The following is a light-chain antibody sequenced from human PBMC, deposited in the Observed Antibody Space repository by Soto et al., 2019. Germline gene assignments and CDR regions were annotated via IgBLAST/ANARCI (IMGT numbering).Light chain of an antibody. Sequence: EIWMTHSLSILSESPWERATLCFMDSQSISSYLAWYQQKPGQAPKLLIYGASTRETGVPARFSGSGSGTDFTLTISSLQAEDFAVYYCQQYYSCPLTFGQGTKVDIK. CDR1: QSISSY. CDR3: QQYYSCPLT. CDR2: GAS. V-gene: IGKV3-15*01. J-gene: IGKJ1*01.